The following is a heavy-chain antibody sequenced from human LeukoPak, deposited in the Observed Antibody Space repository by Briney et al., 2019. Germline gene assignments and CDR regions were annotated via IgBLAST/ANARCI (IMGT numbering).Heavy chain of an antibody. CDR2: IYYSGRT. CDR3: ARDEGDGSYFDN. Sequence: SQTLSLTCTVSGGSISSYYWSWIRQPPGKGLEWIGYIYYSGRTNYNPSLKSRVTISVDTSKNQFSLKLSSVTAADTAVYYCARDEGDGSYFDNWGQGTLVTVSS. V-gene: IGHV4-59*01. CDR1: GGSISSYY. J-gene: IGHJ4*02. D-gene: IGHD2-15*01.